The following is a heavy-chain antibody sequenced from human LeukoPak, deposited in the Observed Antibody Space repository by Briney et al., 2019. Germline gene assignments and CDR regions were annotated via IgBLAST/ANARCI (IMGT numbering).Heavy chain of an antibody. CDR1: GFAFNTYA. CDR3: AREIFGSGSYLDF. J-gene: IGHJ4*02. Sequence: GGSLRLSCAASGFAFNTYAMHWVRQAPGQGLEWVALIWRDGSHKFYSNSVRGQFTISRDNSKNTVSLQMNNLRPEDTAVYYCAREIFGSGSYLDFWGQGTLVTVSS. CDR2: IWRDGSHK. V-gene: IGHV3-33*01. D-gene: IGHD3-10*01.